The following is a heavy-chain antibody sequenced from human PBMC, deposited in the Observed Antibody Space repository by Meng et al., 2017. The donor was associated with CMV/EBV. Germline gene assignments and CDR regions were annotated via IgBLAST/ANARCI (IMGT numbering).Heavy chain of an antibody. V-gene: IGHV3-23*01. J-gene: IGHJ3*02. CDR1: GFTFSSYA. CDR2: ISGSGGST. CDR3: AKVRGSSCWYGYRDVFNI. Sequence: WGSLRLSCAASGFTFSSYAMSWVRQAPGKGLEWVSAISGSGGSTYYADSVKGRFTISRDNSKNTLYLQMNSLRAEDTAVYYCAKVRGSSCWYGYRDVFNIWGQGTMVTVSS. D-gene: IGHD6-19*01.